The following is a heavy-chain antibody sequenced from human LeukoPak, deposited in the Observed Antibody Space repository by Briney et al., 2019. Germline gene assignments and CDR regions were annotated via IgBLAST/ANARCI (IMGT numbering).Heavy chain of an antibody. V-gene: IGHV3-23*01. CDR1: GFTFSGYS. D-gene: IGHD3-10*01. CDR2: ISGSGDDT. J-gene: IGHJ4*02. Sequence: PGGSLRLSCAASGFTFSGYSMNWVRQAPGKGLEWVSAISGSGDDTYYADSVKGRFTISRDNSENTLYLQMNSLTVEDTAVYYCAKDLAIVRTATGRFDYWGQGTLVTVSS. CDR3: AKDLAIVRTATGRFDY.